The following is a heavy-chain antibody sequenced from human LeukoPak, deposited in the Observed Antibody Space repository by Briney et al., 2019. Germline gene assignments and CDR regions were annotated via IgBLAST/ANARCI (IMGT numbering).Heavy chain of an antibody. D-gene: IGHD3-10*01. CDR2: IRSKAYGGTT. CDR1: GFTFSTYG. V-gene: IGHV3-49*04. CDR3: TRVEVIMVRGVPYYYYYMDV. Sequence: GGSLRLSCAASGFTFSTYGMSWVRQAPGKGLEWVGFIRSKAYGGTTEYAASVKGRFTISRDDSKGIAYLQMNSLKTEDTAVYYCTRVEVIMVRGVPYYYYYMDVWGKGTTVTISS. J-gene: IGHJ6*03.